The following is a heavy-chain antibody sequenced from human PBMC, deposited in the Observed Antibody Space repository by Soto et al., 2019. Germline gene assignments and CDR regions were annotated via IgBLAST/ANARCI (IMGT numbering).Heavy chain of an antibody. CDR1: GFTFSSYS. V-gene: IGHV3-21*01. Sequence: PGGSLRLSCAASGFTFSSYSMNWVRQAPGKGLEWVSSISSSSSYIYYADSVKGRFTISRDNAKNSLYLQMNSLRAEDTAVYYCARYYFQPLGRFLPVDVWGQGTTVTVSS. D-gene: IGHD3-3*01. CDR3: ARYYFQPLGRFLPVDV. CDR2: ISSSSSYI. J-gene: IGHJ6*02.